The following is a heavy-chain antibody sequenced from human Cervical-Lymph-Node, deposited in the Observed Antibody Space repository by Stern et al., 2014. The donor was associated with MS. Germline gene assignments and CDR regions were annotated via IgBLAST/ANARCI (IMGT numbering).Heavy chain of an antibody. J-gene: IGHJ4*02. CDR2: VNPYSGNA. CDR1: GYTFTSYD. CDR3: ARGRELLSLDY. Sequence: VHLVESGAEVKKPGASVKVSCKASGYTFTSYDINWVRQGPGQGLEWMGWVNPYSGNAVYAQKFQGRVTMTRDTSTSTADLELTSLRSEDTAVFYCARGRELLSLDYWGQGTLVTVSS. V-gene: IGHV1-8*01. D-gene: IGHD1-26*01.